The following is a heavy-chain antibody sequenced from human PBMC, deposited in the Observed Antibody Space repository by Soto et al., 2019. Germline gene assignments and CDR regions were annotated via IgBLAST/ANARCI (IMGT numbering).Heavy chain of an antibody. D-gene: IGHD3-22*01. Sequence: ASVKVSCKASGYTFTSYYIHWARQAPGQGLEWVGIINPSAGCTSYAQNFQGRVTMTRDTSTSTVYMELSSLRSEDTAVYYCARVPLYSDSSGYYYDHYYGMDVWGQGTTVTVSS. CDR2: INPSAGCT. CDR1: GYTFTSYY. CDR3: ARVPLYSDSSGYYYDHYYGMDV. V-gene: IGHV1-46*01. J-gene: IGHJ6*02.